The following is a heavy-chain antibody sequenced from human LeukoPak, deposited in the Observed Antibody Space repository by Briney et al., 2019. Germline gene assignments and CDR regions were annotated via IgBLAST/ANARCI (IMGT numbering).Heavy chain of an antibody. Sequence: GGSLRLSCAASGLTVSSNYMSWVRQAPGKGLEWVSVIYSGGSTYYADSVKGRFTISRDNSKNTLYLQMNSLRAEDTAVYYCARDTGRYYYYMDVWGKGTTVTVSS. CDR1: GLTVSSNY. CDR2: IYSGGST. V-gene: IGHV3-66*02. CDR3: ARDTGRYYYYMDV. J-gene: IGHJ6*03. D-gene: IGHD5-18*01.